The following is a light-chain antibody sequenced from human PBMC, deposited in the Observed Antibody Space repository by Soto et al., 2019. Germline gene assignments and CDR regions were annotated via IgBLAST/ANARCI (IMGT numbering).Light chain of an antibody. Sequence: EIVLTQSPATLSVSPGERATLSCRASQSVSSNLAWYQQKPGQAPRLLIYGASTRATDIPARFSGSGSGTEFTLTISSLQSEDFAVYYCQQYNNWPPFGQGTKVKIK. J-gene: IGKJ1*01. CDR2: GAS. CDR3: QQYNNWPP. V-gene: IGKV3-15*01. CDR1: QSVSSN.